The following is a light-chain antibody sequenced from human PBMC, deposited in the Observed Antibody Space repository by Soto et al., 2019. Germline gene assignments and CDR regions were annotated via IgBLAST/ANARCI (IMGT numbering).Light chain of an antibody. CDR1: QSVRSTF. J-gene: IGKJ2*01. Sequence: VLPQSPDTLSLSPGDRVTLSCRASQSVRSTFLAWYQQKPDQAPRLLIYGASNRATGIPDRFSGSASGTDFTLTISRLEPDDSAVYYCQQYHDSPMNTFGQGTKLEIK. CDR2: GAS. V-gene: IGKV3-20*01. CDR3: QQYHDSPMNT.